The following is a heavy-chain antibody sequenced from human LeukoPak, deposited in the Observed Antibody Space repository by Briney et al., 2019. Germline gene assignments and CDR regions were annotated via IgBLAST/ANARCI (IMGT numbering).Heavy chain of an antibody. CDR1: GFTFSGYS. V-gene: IGHV3-48*01. J-gene: IGHJ3*02. CDR3: ATDSEDYDSSGYYLSDAFDI. Sequence: GGSLRLSCAVSGFTFSGYSMKWVRQAPGKGLEWVSYISSSSGTIYHADSVKGRFTVSRDNAKNSLYLQMDSLRVEDTAVYYCATDSEDYDSSGYYLSDAFDIWGQGTMVTVSS. D-gene: IGHD3-22*01. CDR2: ISSSSGTI.